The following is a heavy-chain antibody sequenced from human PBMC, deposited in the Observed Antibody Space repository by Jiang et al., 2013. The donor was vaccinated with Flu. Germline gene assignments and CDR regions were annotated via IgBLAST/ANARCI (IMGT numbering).Heavy chain of an antibody. Sequence: TLTLTCTFSGFSLSTIGVGVGWIRQPPGKAPEWLALIYWDDDKRYSPSLKSRLTISKDTSKNQVVLTMTNVDPVDTATYYCAHSRDSGRLLDYWGQGTLVTVSS. J-gene: IGHJ4*02. CDR2: IYWDDDK. D-gene: IGHD6-25*01. CDR3: AHSRDSGRLLDY. V-gene: IGHV2-5*02. CDR1: GFSLSTIGVG.